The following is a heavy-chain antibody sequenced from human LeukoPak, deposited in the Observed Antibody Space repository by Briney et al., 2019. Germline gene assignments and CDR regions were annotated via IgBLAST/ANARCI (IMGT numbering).Heavy chain of an antibody. Sequence: PSEALSLTCTASGSSVSSGSYYWSWIRQPPGKGLEWIGYIYYSGSTNYNPSLKSRVTISVDTSKNQFSLKLSSVTAADTAVYYCAREDNSPLRPGIAAAVGVFDYWGQGTLVTVSS. CDR3: AREDNSPLRPGIAAAVGVFDY. CDR1: GSSVSSGSYY. CDR2: IYYSGST. D-gene: IGHD6-13*01. J-gene: IGHJ4*02. V-gene: IGHV4-61*01.